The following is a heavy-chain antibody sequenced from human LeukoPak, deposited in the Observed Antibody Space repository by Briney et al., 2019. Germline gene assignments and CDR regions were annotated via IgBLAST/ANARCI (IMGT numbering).Heavy chain of an antibody. CDR2: ISGSGGST. CDR1: GFTFSSYA. V-gene: IGHV3-23*01. D-gene: IGHD3-16*02. Sequence: PGGSLRLSCAASGFTFSSYAMSWVRQAPGKGLEWVSAISGSGGSTYYADSVKGRFTISRDNSKNTLYLQMNSLRAEDTAVYYCAKDLDSGIYDYVWGSYRPSYFDYWGQGTLVTVSS. J-gene: IGHJ4*02. CDR3: AKDLDSGIYDYVWGSYRPSYFDY.